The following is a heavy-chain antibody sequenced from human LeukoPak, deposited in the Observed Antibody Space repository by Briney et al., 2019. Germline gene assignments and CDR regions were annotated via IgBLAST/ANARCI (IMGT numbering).Heavy chain of an antibody. CDR2: SSPNNGNR. V-gene: IGHV1-18*01. CDR1: GYTFTTYG. Sequence: ASVKVSCKTSGYTFTTYGISWVRQAPGQGLEWMGWSSPNNGNRNYAQKFQGRVTMTTDKSTSTAYMELSSLRSEDTAVYYCARHYGDYAFPFDYWGQGTLVTVSS. D-gene: IGHD4-17*01. CDR3: ARHYGDYAFPFDY. J-gene: IGHJ4*02.